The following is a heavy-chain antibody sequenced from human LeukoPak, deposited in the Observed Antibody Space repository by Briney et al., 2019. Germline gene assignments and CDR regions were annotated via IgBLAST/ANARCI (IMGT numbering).Heavy chain of an antibody. CDR3: ARGGLFRYGGTSGDY. J-gene: IGHJ4*02. V-gene: IGHV3-7*01. CDR2: INQHGSES. D-gene: IGHD4/OR15-4a*01. Sequence: GGSLRLSCEGSGFTFSTYWTTWVRQAPGKGLEWVANINQHGSESYYVDSVEGRFLISRDNAKNTLYLHMSNLRGDDMAVYYCARGGLFRYGGTSGDYWGQGTLVTVSS. CDR1: GFTFSTYW.